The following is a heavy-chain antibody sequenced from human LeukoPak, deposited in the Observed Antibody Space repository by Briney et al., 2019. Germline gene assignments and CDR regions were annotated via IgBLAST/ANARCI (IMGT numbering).Heavy chain of an antibody. Sequence: SETLSLTCTVSGGTISSYYWNWIRQPPGKGLEWIGYIHYSGSTKYNPSLKSRVTISVDTSKNQFSLKLSSVTAADTAVYYCARGERDYGDYGYWGQGTLVTVSS. V-gene: IGHV4-59*01. J-gene: IGHJ4*02. CDR2: IHYSGST. D-gene: IGHD4-17*01. CDR1: GGTISSYY. CDR3: ARGERDYGDYGY.